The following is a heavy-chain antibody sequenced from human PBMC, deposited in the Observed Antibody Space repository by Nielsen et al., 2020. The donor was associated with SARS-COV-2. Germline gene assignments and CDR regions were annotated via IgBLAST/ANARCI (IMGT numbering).Heavy chain of an antibody. D-gene: IGHD3-22*01. Sequence: GESLKISCAASGFAFTTYAMHWVRQAPGRGLEWVAVMSFDGSRTFYAESVKGRFSISRDNSKSTLYLQMNNLKTEDTAVYHCTREGYSDTSGPFDYWGQGTLVTVSS. J-gene: IGHJ4*02. CDR1: GFAFTTYA. CDR3: TREGYSDTSGPFDY. CDR2: MSFDGSRT. V-gene: IGHV3-30-3*01.